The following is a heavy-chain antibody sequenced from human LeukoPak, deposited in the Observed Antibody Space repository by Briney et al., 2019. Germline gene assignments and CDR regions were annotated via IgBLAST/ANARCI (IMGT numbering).Heavy chain of an antibody. Sequence: NPGGSLRLSCAASGFSFSKFAMHWVRQAPGEGLEWVASISSSGGYIYYIDSVQGRFTISRDNAKNSLYLQMNSLRAEDTAVYYCARGEGYCSSTSCYNGYSQQWGQGTLVIVSS. CDR3: ARGEGYCSSTSCYNGYSQQ. J-gene: IGHJ1*01. D-gene: IGHD2-2*02. V-gene: IGHV3-21*01. CDR2: ISSSGGYI. CDR1: GFSFSKFA.